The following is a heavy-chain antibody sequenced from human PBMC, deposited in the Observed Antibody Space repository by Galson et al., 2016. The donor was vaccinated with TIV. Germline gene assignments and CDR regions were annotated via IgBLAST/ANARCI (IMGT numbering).Heavy chain of an antibody. V-gene: IGHV4-34*01. Sequence: SETLSLTCVVYNGSFSGYYWSWIRQPPGKGLEWIGDINHSGSTNYNPSLKSRVTISVDTSKNQFSLKLTSVTAADTAVYYCARSRRLAPTRWGQGTLVTVSS. J-gene: IGHJ4*02. CDR3: ARSRRLAPTR. D-gene: IGHD6-19*01. CDR1: NGSFSGYY. CDR2: INHSGST.